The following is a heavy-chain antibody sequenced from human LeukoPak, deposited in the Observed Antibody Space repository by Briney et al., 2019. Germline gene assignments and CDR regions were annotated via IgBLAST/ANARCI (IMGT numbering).Heavy chain of an antibody. V-gene: IGHV1-46*01. CDR1: GYTFTSYY. CDR2: INPSGGST. J-gene: IGHJ5*02. D-gene: IGHD3-3*01. CDR3: ARGDAIFGVIITRWLDP. Sequence: ASVKVSCKASGYTFTSYYMHWVRQAPGQGLEWMGIINPSGGSTSYAQKFQGRVTMTRDTSTSTVYMELSRLRSDDTAVYYCARGDAIFGVIITRWLDPWGQGTLVTVSS.